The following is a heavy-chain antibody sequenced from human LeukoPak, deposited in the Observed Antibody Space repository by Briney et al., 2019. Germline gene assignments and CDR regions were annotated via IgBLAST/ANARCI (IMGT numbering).Heavy chain of an antibody. CDR1: GGSTSSYY. J-gene: IGHJ4*02. CDR2: IYYSGST. CDR3: ASGYSNYYLDY. D-gene: IGHD4-11*01. Sequence: SETLSLTCTVSGGSTSSYYWSWIRQPPGKGLEWIGYIYYSGSTNYNPSLKSRVTISVDTSKNQFSLKLSSVTAADTAVYYCASGYSNYYLDYWGQGTLVTVSS. V-gene: IGHV4-59*01.